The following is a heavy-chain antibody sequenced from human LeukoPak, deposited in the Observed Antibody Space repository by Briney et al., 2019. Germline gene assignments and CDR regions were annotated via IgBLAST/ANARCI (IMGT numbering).Heavy chain of an antibody. D-gene: IGHD4-17*01. CDR1: GYTFTGYY. CDR2: INPNSGGT. J-gene: IGHJ4*02. CDR3: ARDDTVTTSFAWGGRSHYFDY. V-gene: IGHV1-2*02. Sequence: GASVKVSCKASGYTFTGYYMHWVRQAPGQGLEWMGWINPNSGGTNYAQKFQGRVTMTRDTSISTAYMELSRLRSDDTAVYYCARDDTVTTSFAWGGRSHYFDYWGQGTLVTVPS.